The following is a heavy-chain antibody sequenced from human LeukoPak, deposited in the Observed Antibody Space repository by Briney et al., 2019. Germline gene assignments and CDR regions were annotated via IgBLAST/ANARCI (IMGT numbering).Heavy chain of an antibody. CDR3: ARGLDAQRPGSRVLDY. Sequence: QPGGSLRLSCAASGFTFSSHAMAWVRQAPGKGLEWVSIISGGGDDSQYADSVKGRFTISRDSSEKMLFLQMNSLRADDTAIYYCARGLDAQRPGSRVLDYWGRGTLVTVSS. V-gene: IGHV3-23*01. CDR2: ISGGGDDS. J-gene: IGHJ4*02. D-gene: IGHD3/OR15-3a*01. CDR1: GFTFSSHA.